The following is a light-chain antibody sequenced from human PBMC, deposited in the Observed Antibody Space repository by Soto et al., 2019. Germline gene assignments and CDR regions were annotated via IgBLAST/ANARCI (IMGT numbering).Light chain of an antibody. CDR1: QCINSW. J-gene: IGKJ1*01. Sequence: DIQMTQSPSSGSAAVGDRLSMTCRASQCINSWLAWYQQKPGKAPKPLIYAASSLQSGVPSRFSGSGSGTDFTLTISSLQPEDFATYYCLQDYNYPWTFGQGTKVDIK. CDR2: AAS. CDR3: LQDYNYPWT. V-gene: IGKV1-12*01.